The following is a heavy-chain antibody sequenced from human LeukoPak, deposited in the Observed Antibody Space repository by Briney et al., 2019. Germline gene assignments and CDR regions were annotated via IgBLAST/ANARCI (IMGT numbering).Heavy chain of an antibody. J-gene: IGHJ3*02. CDR1: GFTFSSYA. CDR2: ISYDGSNK. V-gene: IGHV3-30*01. D-gene: IGHD2-15*01. CDR3: ARARAAPLEDRYAFDI. Sequence: GGSLRLSCAASGFTFSSYAMHWVRQAPGKGLEWVAVISYDGSNKYYADPVKGRFTISRDNSKNTLYLQMNSLRAEDTAVYYCARARAAPLEDRYAFDIWGQGTMVTVSS.